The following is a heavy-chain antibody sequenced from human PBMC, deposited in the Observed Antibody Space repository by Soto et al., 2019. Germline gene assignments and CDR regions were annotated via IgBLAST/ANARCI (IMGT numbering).Heavy chain of an antibody. V-gene: IGHV4-30-4*01. Sequence: QVQLHESGPGLVRPSQTLSLTCNVSGGSISTADYYWSWIRQPPGKGLEWIGYIYYRGSTYYNPSLENRVAISIHTSKYQSSLNLTSVTAADTAVYFCVSVYDSGGDIGYWGQGTLVTVSS. CDR3: VSVYDSGGDIGY. D-gene: IGHD3-22*01. CDR1: GGSISTADYY. J-gene: IGHJ4*02. CDR2: IYYRGST.